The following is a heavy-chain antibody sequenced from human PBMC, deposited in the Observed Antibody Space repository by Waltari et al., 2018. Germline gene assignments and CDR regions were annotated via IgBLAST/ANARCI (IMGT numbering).Heavy chain of an antibody. CDR2: IRSSGR. V-gene: IGHV3-23*01. D-gene: IGHD3-10*01. J-gene: IGHJ4*02. CDR1: GFTFSNYA. Sequence: EVQLLQSGGGLVQPGGSLRLSCAASGFTFSNYAMAWVRQSPGKGREWVSGIRSSGRDYADDVKGRLTLSRDNSKDTLDLQMNSLRADDTAVYYCAKAALDYYGSGAYFDHWGQGALVTVSS. CDR3: AKAALDYYGSGAYFDH.